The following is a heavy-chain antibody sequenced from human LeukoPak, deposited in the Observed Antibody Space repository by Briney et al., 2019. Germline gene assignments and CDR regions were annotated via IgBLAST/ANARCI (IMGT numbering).Heavy chain of an antibody. V-gene: IGHV3-23*01. CDR2: ISGSGGST. CDR3: ARGRPHGNDY. J-gene: IGHJ4*02. Sequence: GGSLRLSCAASGFTFTSYSMNWVRQAPGKGLEWVSAISGSGGSTYYADSVKGRFTISRDNAKNTLYLQMNSLRVEDTAVYYCARGRPHGNDYWGQGTLVTVSS. CDR1: GFTFTSYS. D-gene: IGHD4-23*01.